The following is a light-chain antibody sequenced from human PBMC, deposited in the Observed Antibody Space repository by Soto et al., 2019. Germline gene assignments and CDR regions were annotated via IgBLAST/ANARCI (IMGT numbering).Light chain of an antibody. J-gene: IGKJ1*01. CDR2: AAS. V-gene: IGKV1-17*01. CDR3: LQHNSYQVT. Sequence: DIHMTQSPSSLSASVGDRVTITCRASQGIRNDLGWYQQKPGKAPKRLFYAASSLQSGVPSRFSVSGCRREVVLAISSLQPEDFVTYYGLQHNSYQVTVGQGTKVDIK. CDR1: QGIRND.